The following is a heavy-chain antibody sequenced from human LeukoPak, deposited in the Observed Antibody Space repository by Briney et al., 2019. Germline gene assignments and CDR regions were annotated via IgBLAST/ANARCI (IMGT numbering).Heavy chain of an antibody. CDR3: TTAYYDILTGYLDTFDV. Sequence: PGGSLRLSCAASGFTFSNAWLSWVRQAPGKGLEWVGRIKSKTDGGTTDYAAPVKGRFTTSRDDSKNTLYLQMNSLKTEDTAVYYCTTAYYDILTGYLDTFDVWGQGTMVTVSS. V-gene: IGHV3-15*01. J-gene: IGHJ3*01. D-gene: IGHD3-9*01. CDR2: IKSKTDGGTT. CDR1: GFTFSNAW.